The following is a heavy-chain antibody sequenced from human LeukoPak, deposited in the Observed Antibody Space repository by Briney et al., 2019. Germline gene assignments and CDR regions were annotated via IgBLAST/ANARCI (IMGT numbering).Heavy chain of an antibody. Sequence: PSETLSLTCTVSGGSISSSSYYWGWIRQPPGKGPEWIGSIYYSGSTNYNPSLKSRATISVDTSKNQFSLRLSSVTAADTAVYYCARVSPYREVGAPGLLYGMDVWGQGTTVTVSS. J-gene: IGHJ6*02. CDR2: IYYSGST. CDR3: ARVSPYREVGAPGLLYGMDV. CDR1: GGSISSSSYY. V-gene: IGHV4-39*07. D-gene: IGHD1-26*01.